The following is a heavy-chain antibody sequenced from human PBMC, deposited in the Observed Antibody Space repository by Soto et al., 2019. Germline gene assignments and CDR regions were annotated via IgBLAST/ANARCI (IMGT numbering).Heavy chain of an antibody. CDR2: ISGYNGNT. Sequence: QVQLVQSGAEVKKPGASVKVSCKASGYTLTIYGICWVRQAPVQGLECMGWISGYNGNTNYAQNLQGRVTMTTDTPTSTAHLELRSLRTVHTAVYYCTGPLNTTRCLDLWGRGTLVSVSS. J-gene: IGHJ2*01. CDR1: GYTLTIYG. V-gene: IGHV1-18*01. D-gene: IGHD1-26*01. CDR3: TGPLNTTRCLDL.